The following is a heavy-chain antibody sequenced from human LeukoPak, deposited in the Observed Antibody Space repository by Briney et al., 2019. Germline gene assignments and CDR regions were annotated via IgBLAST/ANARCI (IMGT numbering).Heavy chain of an antibody. D-gene: IGHD2-2*01. CDR3: ARGRKGIVVVPAANWFDP. J-gene: IGHJ5*02. CDR1: GFTFSSYS. V-gene: IGHV3-21*01. CDR2: ISSSSYI. Sequence: GGSLRLSCAASGFTFSSYSMNWVRQAPGKGLEWVSSISSSSYIYYADSVKGRFTISRDNAKNSLYLQMNSLRAEDTAVYYCARGRKGIVVVPAANWFDPWGQGTLVTVSS.